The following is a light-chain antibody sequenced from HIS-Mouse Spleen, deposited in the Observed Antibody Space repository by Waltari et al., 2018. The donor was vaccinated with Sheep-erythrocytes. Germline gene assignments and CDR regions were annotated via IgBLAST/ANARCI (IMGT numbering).Light chain of an antibody. J-gene: IGLJ3*02. CDR3: SSYAGSNNWV. Sequence: QSALTQPPSASGSPGQSVTIPCTGTSSDVGGYNYVSWYQQHPGKAPKLMMYEVSKRPSGVPDLFSGSKSGNTSSLTVSGLQAEDEADYYCSSYAGSNNWVFGGGTKLTVL. V-gene: IGLV2-8*01. CDR2: EVS. CDR1: SSDVGGYNY.